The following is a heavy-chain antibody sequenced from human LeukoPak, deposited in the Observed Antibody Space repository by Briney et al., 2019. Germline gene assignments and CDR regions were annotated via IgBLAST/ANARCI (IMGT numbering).Heavy chain of an antibody. Sequence: SETLSLTCTVSGYSISSGYYWGWIRQPPGKGLEWIGSIYYSGSTYYNPSLKSRVTISVDTSKNQFSLKLSSVTAADTAVYYCARHEIYGGSDFDYWGQGTLVTVSS. D-gene: IGHD2-15*01. V-gene: IGHV4-38-2*02. J-gene: IGHJ4*02. CDR3: ARHEIYGGSDFDY. CDR2: IYYSGST. CDR1: GYSISSGYY.